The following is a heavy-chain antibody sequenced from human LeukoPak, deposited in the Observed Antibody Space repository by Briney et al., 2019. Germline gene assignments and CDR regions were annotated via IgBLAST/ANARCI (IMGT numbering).Heavy chain of an antibody. CDR3: ARPGVGSGRYGAFDI. CDR2: IFYSGST. J-gene: IGHJ3*02. D-gene: IGHD5-18*01. V-gene: IGHV4-61*01. CDR1: GGSISSGSYY. Sequence: PSETLSLTCTVSGGSISSGSYYWSWIRQPPGKGLEWIGYIFYSGSTNYNPSLESRVTMSVDTSKNQFSLKLRSVTAAETAVYYCARPGVGSGRYGAFDIWGQGTLVIVSS.